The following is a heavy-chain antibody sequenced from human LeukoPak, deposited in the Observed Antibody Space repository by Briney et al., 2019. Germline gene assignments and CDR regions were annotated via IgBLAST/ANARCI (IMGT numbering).Heavy chain of an antibody. CDR2: ISGSGGST. CDR1: GFTFSSYA. V-gene: IGHV3-23*01. J-gene: IGHJ4*02. CDR3: AREVSSSWYQFLYFDY. Sequence: PGGSLRLSCAASGFTFSSYAMSWVRQAPGKGLEWVSAISGSGGSTYYADSVKGRFTISRDNAKNSLYLQMNSLRAEDTAVYYCAREVSSSWYQFLYFDYWGQGTLVTVSS. D-gene: IGHD6-13*01.